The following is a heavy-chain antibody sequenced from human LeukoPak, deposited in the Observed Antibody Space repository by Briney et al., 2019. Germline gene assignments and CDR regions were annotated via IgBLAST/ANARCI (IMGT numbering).Heavy chain of an antibody. J-gene: IGHJ5*02. CDR1: GGSFSGYY. V-gene: IGHV4-34*01. CDR2: INHSGST. D-gene: IGHD4-17*01. CDR3: ARGSDYGDYYWFDP. Sequence: PSETLSLTCAAYGGSFSGYYWSWIRQPPGKGLEWIGEINHSGSTNYNPSLKSRVTISEDTSKNQFSPKLTSVTAADTAVYYCARGSDYGDYYWFDPWGQGTLVTVSS.